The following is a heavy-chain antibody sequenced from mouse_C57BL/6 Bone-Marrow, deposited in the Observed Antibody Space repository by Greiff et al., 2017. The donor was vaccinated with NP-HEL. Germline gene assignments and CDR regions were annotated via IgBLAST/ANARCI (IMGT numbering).Heavy chain of an antibody. J-gene: IGHJ1*03. D-gene: IGHD3-2*02. CDR2: INPSNGGT. CDR1: GYTFTSYW. V-gene: IGHV1-53*01. Sequence: QVQLQQPGTELVKPGASVKLSCKASGYTFTSYWMHWVKQRPGQGLEWIGNINPSNGGTNYNAKFKSKATLTVDKSSSTAYMQLSSLTSEDSALYYGTRGEANWYFGVWGTGATVTVSS. CDR3: TRGEANWYFGV.